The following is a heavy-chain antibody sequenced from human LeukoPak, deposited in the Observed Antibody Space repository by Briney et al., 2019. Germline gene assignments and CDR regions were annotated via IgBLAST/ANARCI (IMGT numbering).Heavy chain of an antibody. V-gene: IGHV1-69*04. CDR1: GGTFSSYA. Sequence: SVTVSCKASGGTFSSYAISWVRQAPGQGLEWMGRIIPILGIANYAQKFQGRVTITADKSTSTAYMELSSLRSEDTAVYYCARRRKAAAGYYYYYYGMDVWGQGTTVTVSS. D-gene: IGHD6-13*01. CDR3: ARRRKAAAGYYYYYYGMDV. CDR2: IIPILGIA. J-gene: IGHJ6*02.